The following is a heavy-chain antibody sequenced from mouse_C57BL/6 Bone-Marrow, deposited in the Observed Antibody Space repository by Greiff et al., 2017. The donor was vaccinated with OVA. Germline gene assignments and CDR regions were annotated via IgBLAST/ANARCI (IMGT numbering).Heavy chain of an antibody. CDR2: IDPSDSYT. V-gene: IGHV1-59*01. CDR1: GYTFTSYW. J-gene: IGHJ1*03. D-gene: IGHD1-1*01. CDR3: ASAYYYGSSYGWYFDV. Sequence: QVQLKQPGAELVRPGTSVKLSCKASGYTFTSYWMHWVKQRPGQGLEWIGVIDPSDSYTNYNQKFKGKATLTVDTSSSTAYMQLSSLTSEDSAVYYCASAYYYGSSYGWYFDVWGTGTTVTVSS.